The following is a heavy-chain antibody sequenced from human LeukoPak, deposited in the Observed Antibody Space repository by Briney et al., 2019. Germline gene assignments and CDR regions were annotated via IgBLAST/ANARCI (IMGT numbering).Heavy chain of an antibody. D-gene: IGHD3-22*01. Sequence: QSGGSLRLSCVASKFTFSHFDMHWVRQAPGQGLQWLSSLLYNGGDKKYAGSVKGRFTISRDNSKNTLFLQMSSLRVEDTAVYYCARELSRFTMIGNRLDGLDLWGQGTMVTVTS. CDR2: LLYNGGDK. V-gene: IGHV3-30*03. CDR3: ARELSRFTMIGNRLDGLDL. J-gene: IGHJ3*01. CDR1: KFTFSHFD.